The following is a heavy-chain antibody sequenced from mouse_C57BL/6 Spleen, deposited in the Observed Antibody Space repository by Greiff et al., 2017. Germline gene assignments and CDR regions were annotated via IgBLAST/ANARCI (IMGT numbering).Heavy chain of an antibody. Sequence: VQLQQSGPVLVKPGASVKMSCKASGYTFTDYYMNWVKQSHGKSLEWIGVINPYNGGTSYNQKFKGKATLTVDKSSSTAYMELNSLTSEDSAVYYCAREGTYDYEFAYWGQGTLVTVSA. J-gene: IGHJ3*01. CDR2: INPYNGGT. CDR1: GYTFTDYY. CDR3: AREGTYDYEFAY. D-gene: IGHD2-4*01. V-gene: IGHV1-19*01.